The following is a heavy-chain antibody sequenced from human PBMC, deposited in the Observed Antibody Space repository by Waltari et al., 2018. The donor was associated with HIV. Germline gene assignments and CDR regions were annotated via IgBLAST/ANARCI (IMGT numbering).Heavy chain of an antibody. CDR1: GYSFTSYW. CDR2: IYPGDSDT. CDR3: ARHSGRDNKNYYHLTGPYGMDV. V-gene: IGHV5-51*01. D-gene: IGHD3-22*01. Sequence: EVQLVQSGAEVKKPGESLKISCKGSGYSFTSYWIGWVRQMPGKGLEWMGIIYPGDSDTRYSPSFQGQVTISADKSISTAYLQWSSLKASDTAMYYCARHSGRDNKNYYHLTGPYGMDVWGQGTTVTVSS. J-gene: IGHJ6*02.